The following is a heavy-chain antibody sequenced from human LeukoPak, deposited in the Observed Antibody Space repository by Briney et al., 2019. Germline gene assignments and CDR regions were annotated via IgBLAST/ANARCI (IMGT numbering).Heavy chain of an antibody. J-gene: IGHJ4*02. Sequence: GGSLRLSCAASGFTFSSYAMHRVRQAPGKGLEWVAVISYDGSNKYYADSVKGRFTISRDNSKNTLYLQMNSLRAEDTAVYYCARGKWQQLVSVLDYWGQGTLVTVSS. CDR3: ARGKWQQLVSVLDY. CDR2: ISYDGSNK. CDR1: GFTFSSYA. D-gene: IGHD6-13*01. V-gene: IGHV3-30*04.